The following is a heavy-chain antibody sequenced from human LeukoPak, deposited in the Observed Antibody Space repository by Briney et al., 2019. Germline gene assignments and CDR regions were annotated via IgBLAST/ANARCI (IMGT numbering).Heavy chain of an antibody. J-gene: IGHJ4*02. Sequence: ASVKVSCKASGYTFNTYGMNWVRQAPGQGLEWMGWISASNGNTNYAQKFRDRVTMSTDTSTGTAYLDVRSLTSDDTAVYYCARDHSNWNYAPDFWGQGTLVIVSS. CDR1: GYTFNTYG. CDR2: ISASNGNT. D-gene: IGHD1-7*01. V-gene: IGHV1-18*01. CDR3: ARDHSNWNYAPDF.